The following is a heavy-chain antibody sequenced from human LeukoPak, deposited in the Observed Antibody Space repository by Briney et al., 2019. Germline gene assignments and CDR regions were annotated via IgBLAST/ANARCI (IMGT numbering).Heavy chain of an antibody. Sequence: PGGSLRLSCAASGFTFSSYVMSWVGQAPGKGLEWVSAISGSGGSTYYADSVKGRFTISRDSSKNTLYLQMNSLRAEDTAVYYCAKVYGGMDVWGQGTTVTVSS. D-gene: IGHD4-23*01. V-gene: IGHV3-23*01. CDR2: ISGSGGST. CDR1: GFTFSSYV. J-gene: IGHJ6*02. CDR3: AKVYGGMDV.